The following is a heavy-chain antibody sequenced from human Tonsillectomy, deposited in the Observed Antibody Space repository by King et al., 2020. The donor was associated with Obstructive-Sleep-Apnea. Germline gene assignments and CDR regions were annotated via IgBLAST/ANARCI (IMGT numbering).Heavy chain of an antibody. D-gene: IGHD3-16*02. CDR3: ARPIRYYYYDY. CDR1: GYTFTGYY. Sequence: VQLVESGAEVKKPGASVKVSCKASGYTFTGYYMHWVRQAPGQGLEWMGWINPNSGGTKYAQKFQGRVTMTRDTSISTAYMELSRLTSDDTAVYYCARPIRYYYYDYWGQGTLVTVSS. J-gene: IGHJ4*02. V-gene: IGHV1-2*02. CDR2: INPNSGGT.